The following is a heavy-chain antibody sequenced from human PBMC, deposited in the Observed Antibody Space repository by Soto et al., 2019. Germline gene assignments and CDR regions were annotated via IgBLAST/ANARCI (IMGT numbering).Heavy chain of an antibody. V-gene: IGHV4-59*01. CDR1: GGSISSYY. CDR3: ARDSRTMRYYYSYYYMEV. J-gene: IGHJ6*03. CDR2: IYYSGST. Sequence: QVQLQESGPGLVKPSETLSLTCTVSGGSISSYYWSWIRQPPGKGLEWIGYIYYSGSTNYNPSLKSRVTLSVDTSKNQFSLKLSSVTAADTAVYSCARDSRTMRYYYSYYYMEVWGTGTTVTVSS. D-gene: IGHD2-8*01.